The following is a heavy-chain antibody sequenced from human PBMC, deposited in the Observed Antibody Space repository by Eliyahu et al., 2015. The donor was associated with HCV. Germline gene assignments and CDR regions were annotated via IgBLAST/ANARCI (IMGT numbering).Heavy chain of an antibody. CDR1: GXSITTSY. J-gene: IGHJ5*02. Sequence: QVQLQESGPGLVKPSETLSLTCTVXGXSITTSYWSWIRQPPGKGXEWIGDIHYRGSTNYNPPLKSRVTISVDTSKNQFSLNLXFVTAADTAVYYCASGGGGIAVAGTGGWFDPWGQGTLVTVSS. CDR2: IHYRGST. D-gene: IGHD6-19*01. V-gene: IGHV4-59*01. CDR3: ASGGGGIAVAGTGGWFDP.